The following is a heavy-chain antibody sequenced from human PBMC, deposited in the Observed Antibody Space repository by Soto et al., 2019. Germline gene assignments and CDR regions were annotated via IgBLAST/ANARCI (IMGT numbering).Heavy chain of an antibody. CDR1: GYTFTSYG. J-gene: IGHJ5*02. D-gene: IGHD1-1*01. CDR2: ISAYNGNT. Sequence: QVQLVQSGAEVKKPGASVKVSCKASGYTFTSYGISWVRQASGQGLEWMGWISAYNGNTKYAQKVQGRVTMTTDTSTRTAYRELRSRRSDDTAVYYCARDEAYKWNDGGWFDPWGQGTLVTVSS. V-gene: IGHV1-18*01. CDR3: ARDEAYKWNDGGWFDP.